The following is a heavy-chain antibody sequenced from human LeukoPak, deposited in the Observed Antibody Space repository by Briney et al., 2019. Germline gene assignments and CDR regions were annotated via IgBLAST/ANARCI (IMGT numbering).Heavy chain of an antibody. CDR1: GGSISSSN. CDR3: AKAQIRRLYSYGHGEGYYFDY. V-gene: IGHV3-23*01. D-gene: IGHD5-18*01. J-gene: IGHJ4*02. CDR2: INGIGGST. Sequence: ETLSLTCAVSGGSISSSNWWSWVRQAPGKGLEWVSAINGIGGSTYYADSVKGRFTISRDDSKNTLYLQMNSLRAEDTAVYYCAKAQIRRLYSYGHGEGYYFDYWGQGTLVTVSS.